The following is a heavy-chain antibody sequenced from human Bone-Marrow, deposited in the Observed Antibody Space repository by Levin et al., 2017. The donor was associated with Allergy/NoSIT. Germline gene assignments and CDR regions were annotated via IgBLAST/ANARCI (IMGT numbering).Heavy chain of an antibody. CDR1: GGTFSSYA. J-gene: IGHJ4*02. Sequence: ASVKVSCKASGGTFSSYAISWVRQAPGQGLEWMGGIIPIFGTANYAQKFQGRVTITADESTSTAYMELSSLRSEDTAVYYCAREGSDSSGYYYGSYWGQGTLVTVSS. CDR2: IIPIFGTA. D-gene: IGHD3-22*01. V-gene: IGHV1-69*13. CDR3: AREGSDSSGYYYGSY.